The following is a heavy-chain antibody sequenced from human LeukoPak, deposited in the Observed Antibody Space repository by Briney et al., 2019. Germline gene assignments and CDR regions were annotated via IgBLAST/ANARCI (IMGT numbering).Heavy chain of an antibody. CDR1: GYTFIGYY. Sequence: ASVKVSCKASGYTFIGYYIHWVRQAPGQGLEWMGMVNPSGGSTSYAQKFQGRVTITRDTSTTTVYMELSSLRSDDTAVFYCARRHKHYYQIDYWGQGTLVTVSS. D-gene: IGHD1-26*01. CDR3: ARRHKHYYQIDY. J-gene: IGHJ4*02. V-gene: IGHV1-46*01. CDR2: VNPSGGST.